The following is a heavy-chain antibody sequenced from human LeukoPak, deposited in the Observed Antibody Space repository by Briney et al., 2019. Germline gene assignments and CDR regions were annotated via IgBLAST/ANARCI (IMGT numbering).Heavy chain of an antibody. D-gene: IGHD3-22*01. J-gene: IGHJ5*02. CDR1: GGSINNNY. CDR2: IYYSGST. CDR3: ARGPFSYDSSGYRRWFDP. Sequence: SETLSLTCTVSGGSINNNYWSWIRQPPGKGLEWIAYIYYSGSTDHNPSLKSRVTISVDTSKNQFSLKLTSVTAADTAVYYCARGPFSYDSSGYRRWFDPWGQGTLVTVSS. V-gene: IGHV4-59*01.